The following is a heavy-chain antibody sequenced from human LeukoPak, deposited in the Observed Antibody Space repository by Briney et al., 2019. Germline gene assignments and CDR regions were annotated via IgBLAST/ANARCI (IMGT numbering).Heavy chain of an antibody. Sequence: GGSLRLSCAASGFTFGSYAMSWVRQAPGKGLEWVSAISGSGGSTYYADSVKGRFTISRDNSKNTLYLQMNSLRAEDTAVYYCAKAERGYSYGYYFDYWGQGTLVTVSS. CDR2: ISGSGGST. D-gene: IGHD5-18*01. CDR1: GFTFGSYA. J-gene: IGHJ4*02. V-gene: IGHV3-23*01. CDR3: AKAERGYSYGYYFDY.